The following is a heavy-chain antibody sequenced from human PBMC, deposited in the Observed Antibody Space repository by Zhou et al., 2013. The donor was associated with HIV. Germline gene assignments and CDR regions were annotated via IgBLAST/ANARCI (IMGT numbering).Heavy chain of an antibody. Sequence: QVQLVQSGAEVKKPGSSVKVSCKASGGTFSNYALSWVRQAPGQGLEWMGGIIPLFGTTNYAQNFQGRVTITTDESKTTVSMELTGLRPDDTAVYYCAREMAAAGRGWFDPWGQGTLVTVSS. V-gene: IGHV1-69*05. J-gene: IGHJ5*02. D-gene: IGHD6-13*01. CDR3: AREMAAAGRGWFDP. CDR2: IIPLFGTT. CDR1: GGTFSNYA.